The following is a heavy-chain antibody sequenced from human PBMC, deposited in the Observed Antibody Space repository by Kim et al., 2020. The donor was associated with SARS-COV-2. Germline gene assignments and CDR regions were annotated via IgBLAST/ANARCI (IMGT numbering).Heavy chain of an antibody. Sequence: SVKVSCKASGGTFSSYAISWVRQAPGQGLEWMGGIIPIFGTANYAQKFQGRVTITADESTSTAYMELSSLRSEDTAVYYCAELGLYEKTDDYYGMDVWGQGTTVTVSS. V-gene: IGHV1-69*13. CDR2: IIPIFGTA. CDR1: GGTFSSYA. J-gene: IGHJ6*02. CDR3: AELGLYEKTDDYYGMDV. D-gene: IGHD7-27*01.